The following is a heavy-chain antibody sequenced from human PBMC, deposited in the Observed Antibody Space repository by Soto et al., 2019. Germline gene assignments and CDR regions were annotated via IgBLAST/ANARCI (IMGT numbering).Heavy chain of an antibody. J-gene: IGHJ4*02. Sequence: EVQVVESGGGLVKPGGSLRLSCAASGFAFSPAWMTWVRQAPGKGLEWVALIKSKTDGGTTDYTAPVKGRFTISRDDSKNTLYLQMNSLKIEDTAVYYCTTGSTSTKNYWGQGTLVTVSS. V-gene: IGHV3-15*01. CDR1: GFAFSPAW. D-gene: IGHD6-6*01. CDR3: TTGSTSTKNY. CDR2: IKSKTDGGTT.